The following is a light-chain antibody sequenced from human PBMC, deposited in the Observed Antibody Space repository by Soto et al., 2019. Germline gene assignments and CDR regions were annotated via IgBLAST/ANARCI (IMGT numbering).Light chain of an antibody. CDR1: SSDVGGYNF. Sequence: QSALTQPASVSGSRGQSITISCTGTSSDVGGYNFVSWYQQHPGKAPKLMLYNVYDRPSGISHRFSGSRSGNTASLTISGLQAEDEAHYYCNSYTSSSTLVFGGGTHLTVL. V-gene: IGLV2-14*03. CDR3: NSYTSSSTLV. J-gene: IGLJ2*01. CDR2: NVY.